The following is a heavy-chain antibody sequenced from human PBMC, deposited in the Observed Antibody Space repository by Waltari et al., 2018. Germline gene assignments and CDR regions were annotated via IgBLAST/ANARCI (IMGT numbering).Heavy chain of an antibody. D-gene: IGHD2-15*01. CDR3: ARGGGPVVAATRHNCFDP. J-gene: IGHJ5*02. CDR2: IYYSGGS. CDR1: GGSISSYY. V-gene: IGHV4-59*01. Sequence: QVQLQESGPGLVKPSETLSLTCTVSGGSISSYYWSWIRQPPGKGLEWIGYIYYSGGSNYNPSLKSRVTISVDTSKNQFSLKLSSVTAADTAVYYCARGGGPVVAATRHNCFDPWGQGTLVTVSS.